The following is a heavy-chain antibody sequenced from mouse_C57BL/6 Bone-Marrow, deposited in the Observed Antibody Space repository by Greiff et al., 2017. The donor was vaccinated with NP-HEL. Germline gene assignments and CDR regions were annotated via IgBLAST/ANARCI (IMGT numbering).Heavy chain of an antibody. V-gene: IGHV1-15*01. CDR2: IDPETGGN. CDR3: TVDGYYHH. Sequence: VQLQQSGAELVRPGASVTLSCKASGYTFTDYEMHWVKQTPVHGLEWIGAIDPETGGNAYNQKFKGKAILTADKASSTAYMELRSLTSEDSAVYYCTVDGYYHHWGQGTTLTVSS. D-gene: IGHD2-3*01. CDR1: GYTFTDYE. J-gene: IGHJ2*01.